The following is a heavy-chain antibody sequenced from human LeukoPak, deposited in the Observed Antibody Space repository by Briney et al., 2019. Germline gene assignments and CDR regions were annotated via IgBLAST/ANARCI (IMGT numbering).Heavy chain of an antibody. CDR3: ARHVLLWFGELGWFDP. J-gene: IGHJ5*02. CDR2: INHSGST. CDR1: GGSFSGYY. D-gene: IGHD3-10*01. Sequence: PSETLSLTCAVYGGSFSGYYWSWIRQPPGKGLEWIGEINHSGSTNYNPSLKSRVTISVDTSKNQFSLKLSSVTAADTAVYYCARHVLLWFGELGWFDPWGQGTLVTVSS. V-gene: IGHV4-34*01.